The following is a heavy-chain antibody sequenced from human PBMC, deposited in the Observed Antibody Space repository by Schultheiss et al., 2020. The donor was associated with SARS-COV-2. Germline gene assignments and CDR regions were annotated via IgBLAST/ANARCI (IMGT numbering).Heavy chain of an antibody. D-gene: IGHD6-13*01. V-gene: IGHV3-30*02. CDR2: IWYDGSEK. CDR1: GLTVSNNY. Sequence: GGSLRLSCAASGLTVSNNYWNWVRQAPGKGLEWVAFIWYDGSEKYYADSVKGRFTISRDNSKNTLYVQMNSLRAEDTAVYYCATERSQVVRVSVFDYWGQGTLVTVSS. J-gene: IGHJ4*02. CDR3: ATERSQVVRVSVFDY.